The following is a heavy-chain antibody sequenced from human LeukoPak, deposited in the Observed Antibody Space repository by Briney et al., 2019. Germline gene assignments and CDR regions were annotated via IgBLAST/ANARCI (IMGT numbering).Heavy chain of an antibody. CDR2: IYSGGTT. V-gene: IGHV3-53*05. D-gene: IGHD2/OR15-2a*01. CDR1: GFTVSSNY. Sequence: GGSLRLSCAASGFTVSSNYINWVRQAPGKGLEWVSLIYSGGTTYYADSVKGRFTISRDNSKNTLYLQVNSLRAEDTAVYYCARFSPFPYDYYYYMDVWGKGTTVTISS. CDR3: ARFSPFPYDYYYYMDV. J-gene: IGHJ6*03.